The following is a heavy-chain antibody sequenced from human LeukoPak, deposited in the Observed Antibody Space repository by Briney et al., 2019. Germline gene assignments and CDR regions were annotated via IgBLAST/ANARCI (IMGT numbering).Heavy chain of an antibody. CDR1: GASISSYY. Sequence: SETLSLTCTVSGASISSYYWSWIRQPAGKGLEWIGRIYSSRSIYNPSLKSRVTMSVDTSKNQFSLKLSSVTAADTAVYYCARAAGRDATSGLDFDYWGQGILVTVSS. V-gene: IGHV4-4*07. CDR3: ARAAGRDATSGLDFDY. J-gene: IGHJ4*02. CDR2: IYSSRS. D-gene: IGHD1-26*01.